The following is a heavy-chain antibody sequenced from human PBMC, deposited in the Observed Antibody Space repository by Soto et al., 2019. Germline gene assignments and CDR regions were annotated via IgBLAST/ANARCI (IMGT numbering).Heavy chain of an antibody. Sequence: PGGSLRLSCAASGFTFSSYAMNWVRQAPGKGLEWVSVISGSDSSTYYADSVKGRFTISRDNAKNTLYVQMNSLRAEDTAVYYCARDDVLIDYWGQGTLVTVSS. J-gene: IGHJ4*02. CDR3: ARDDVLIDY. CDR1: GFTFSSYA. CDR2: ISGSDSST. D-gene: IGHD3-9*01. V-gene: IGHV3-23*01.